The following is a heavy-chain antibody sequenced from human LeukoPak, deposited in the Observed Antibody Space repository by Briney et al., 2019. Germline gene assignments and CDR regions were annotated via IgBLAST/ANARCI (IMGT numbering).Heavy chain of an antibody. Sequence: GGSLRLSCAASGFTFSNYWMSWVRQAPGKGLEFVANIKQDGTEKSYVDSVKGRFIISRDNGKNSLYLQMDSLRAEDTAVYFCTRASRGTYGGDYWGQGTLVTVSS. V-gene: IGHV3-7*04. CDR2: IKQDGTEK. D-gene: IGHD1-26*01. CDR3: TRASRGTYGGDY. CDR1: GFTFSNYW. J-gene: IGHJ4*02.